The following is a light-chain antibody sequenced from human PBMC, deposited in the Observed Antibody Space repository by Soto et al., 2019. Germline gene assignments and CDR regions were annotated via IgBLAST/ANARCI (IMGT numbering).Light chain of an antibody. CDR1: SSDIGSYNL. CDR2: EGS. Sequence: QSALTQPASVSGSPGQSITISCTGTSSDIGSYNLVSWYQQYPGKAPQLMISEGSYRPSGVSNRFSGSKSGNTASLTISVLHAVEEAEYFCCSYAGTTTLVIFGGGTKVTVL. V-gene: IGLV2-23*01. J-gene: IGLJ2*01. CDR3: CSYAGTTTLVI.